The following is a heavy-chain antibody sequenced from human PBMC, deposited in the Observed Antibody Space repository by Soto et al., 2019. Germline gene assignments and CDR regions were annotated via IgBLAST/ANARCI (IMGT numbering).Heavy chain of an antibody. J-gene: IGHJ4*02. CDR3: ARGQVVAAQH. Sequence: QLQLQESGSGLVKPSQTLSLTCAVSGGSISXGGYXWXWIRQPPGKGLEWIGYMYHSGSTYYNPSLKSRVTIXVDRSKNQFSLXLNSVTAADTAVYYCARGQVVAAQHWGQGTLVTVSS. V-gene: IGHV4-30-2*01. CDR1: GGSISXGGYX. CDR2: MYHSGST. D-gene: IGHD2-15*01.